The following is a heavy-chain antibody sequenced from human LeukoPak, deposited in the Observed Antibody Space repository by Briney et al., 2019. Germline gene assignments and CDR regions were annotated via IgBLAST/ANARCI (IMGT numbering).Heavy chain of an antibody. CDR2: INPNTGGS. V-gene: IGHV1-2*02. D-gene: IGHD5-12*01. Sequence: ASVNVSCKASGYSFTDYSLHWVRQAPGQGLEWMGWINPNTGGSSSAQKFQGRVTMTRDTSITTVYMELTRLRSDDTALYYCARDAGRGYSGYDYDYWGQGTLVTVSS. CDR3: ARDAGRGYSGYDYDY. CDR1: GYSFTDYS. J-gene: IGHJ4*02.